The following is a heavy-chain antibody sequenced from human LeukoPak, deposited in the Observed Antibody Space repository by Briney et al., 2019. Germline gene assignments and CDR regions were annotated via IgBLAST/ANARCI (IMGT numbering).Heavy chain of an antibody. D-gene: IGHD2-2*01. CDR1: GFTFSSYE. CDR3: ARGPPIVVVPASVDV. CDR2: ISRSGSTI. Sequence: GGSLRLSCAASGFTFSSYEMNWVRQAPGKGLEGVSYISRSGSTIYYADSVKGRFTISRDNAKNSLYLQMNSLRAEDTAVYYCARGPPIVVVPASVDVWGKGTTVTVSS. V-gene: IGHV3-48*03. J-gene: IGHJ6*04.